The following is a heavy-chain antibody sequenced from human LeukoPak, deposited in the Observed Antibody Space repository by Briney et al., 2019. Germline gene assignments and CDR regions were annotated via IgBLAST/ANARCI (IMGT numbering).Heavy chain of an antibody. D-gene: IGHD5-12*01. CDR1: GFTFDDYA. J-gene: IGHJ4*02. CDR3: ARRGWYSGYHFDY. Sequence: GRSLRLSCAASGFTFDDYAMHWVRQAPGKGLEWVSGISWNSGSIGYADPVKGRFTISRDNAKNSLYLQMNSLRAEDTALYYCARRGWYSGYHFDYWGQGTLVTVSS. V-gene: IGHV3-9*01. CDR2: ISWNSGSI.